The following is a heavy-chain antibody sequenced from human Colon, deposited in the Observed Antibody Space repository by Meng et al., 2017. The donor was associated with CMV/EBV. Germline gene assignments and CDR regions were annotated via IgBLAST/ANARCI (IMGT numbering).Heavy chain of an antibody. CDR1: GFQFDNYA. D-gene: IGHD1-7*01. CDR3: AKDISPVGGTTGFHGMDV. CDR2: ITWNSGKK. J-gene: IGHJ6*02. V-gene: IGHV3-9*01. Sequence: GGSLRLSCAVSGFQFDNYAMHWVRQAPGKGLEWVSSITWNSGKKEYVDSVDGRFTISRDNVKDSLYLQMNGLRADDTALYYCAKDISPVGGTTGFHGMDVWGQGTTVTVSS.